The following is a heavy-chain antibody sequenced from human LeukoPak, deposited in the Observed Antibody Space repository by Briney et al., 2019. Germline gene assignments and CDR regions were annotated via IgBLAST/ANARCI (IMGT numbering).Heavy chain of an antibody. V-gene: IGHV3-23*01. J-gene: IGHJ4*02. D-gene: IGHD3-9*01. CDR1: GFTFRDYG. Sequence: GGSLRLSCAASGFTFRDYGMSWVRQAPGKGLEWVSSINNAGVNTHYADSVKGRFTISRDNAKNSLYLQMNSLRAEDTAVYYCARDGAVLRYFDWLPPVGNFDYWGQGTLVTVSS. CDR2: INNAGVNT. CDR3: ARDGAVLRYFDWLPPVGNFDY.